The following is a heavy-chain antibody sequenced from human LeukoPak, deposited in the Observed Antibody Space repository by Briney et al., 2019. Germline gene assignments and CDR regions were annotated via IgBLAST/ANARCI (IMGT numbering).Heavy chain of an antibody. J-gene: IGHJ5*02. V-gene: IGHV1-2*02. CDR1: GYTFTGCY. D-gene: IGHD3-3*01. CDR2: INPNSGGT. Sequence: ASVKVSCKASGYTFTGCYMHWVRQAPGQGLEWMGWINPNSGGTNYAQKFQGRVTMTRDTSISTAYMELSSLRSDDTAVYYCARTFLEWLSLNWFDPWGQGTLVTVSS. CDR3: ARTFLEWLSLNWFDP.